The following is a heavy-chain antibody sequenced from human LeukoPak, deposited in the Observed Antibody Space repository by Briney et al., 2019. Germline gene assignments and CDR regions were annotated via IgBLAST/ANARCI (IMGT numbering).Heavy chain of an antibody. Sequence: SETLSLTCTVSGGSISSYYWSWIRQPAGKGLEWSGRIYTSGSTNYNPSLKSRVTMSVDTSKNQCSLKLSSVTAADTAVYYCARGGYIVIGATTDYYYYYGMDVWGQGTTVTVSS. CDR1: GGSISSYY. V-gene: IGHV4-4*07. J-gene: IGHJ6*02. D-gene: IGHD1-26*01. CDR3: ARGGYIVIGATTDYYYYYGMDV. CDR2: IYTSGST.